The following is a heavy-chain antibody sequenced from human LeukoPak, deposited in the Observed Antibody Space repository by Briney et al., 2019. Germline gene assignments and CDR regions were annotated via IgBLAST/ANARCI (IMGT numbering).Heavy chain of an antibody. V-gene: IGHV3-53*01. CDR2: IYSGDST. Sequence: PGGSLRLSCAASGFXVSSNYMSWVRQAPGKGLECVSVIYSGDSTSYADSVKGRFTISRDNFKNTLYLQMNSLRAEDTAVYYCASSFRWFSAFDIWGQGTMVTVSS. D-gene: IGHD4-23*01. J-gene: IGHJ3*02. CDR1: GFXVSSNY. CDR3: ASSFRWFSAFDI.